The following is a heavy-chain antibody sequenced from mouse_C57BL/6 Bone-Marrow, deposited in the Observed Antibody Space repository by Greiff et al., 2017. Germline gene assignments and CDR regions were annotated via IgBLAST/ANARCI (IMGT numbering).Heavy chain of an antibody. V-gene: IGHV1-50*01. D-gene: IGHD2-4*01. J-gene: IGHJ2*01. CDR2: IDPSDSYP. Sequence: QVQLQQPGAELVKPGASVKLSCKASGYTFTSYWMQWVKQRPGQGLEWIGEIDPSDSYPNYNQKFKGKATLTVDTSSSTAYMQLSSLTSEDSAVYYGARRSLYDYDFDYWGQGTTLTVSS. CDR3: ARRSLYDYDFDY. CDR1: GYTFTSYW.